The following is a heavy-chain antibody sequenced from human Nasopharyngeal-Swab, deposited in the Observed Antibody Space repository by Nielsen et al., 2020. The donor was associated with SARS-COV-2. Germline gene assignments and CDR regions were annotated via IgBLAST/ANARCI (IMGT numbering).Heavy chain of an antibody. CDR2: INTDGRRT. Sequence: GESLKISCAASGFSFSTFWIHWVRQVPGEGLVWVSRINTDGRRTNYAESVKGRFTISRDNVKNMLYLQMNNLRPEDTAAYYCARDLGGFGGYWGQGTLATVSS. V-gene: IGHV3-74*01. D-gene: IGHD4-23*01. CDR3: ARDLGGFGGY. J-gene: IGHJ4*02. CDR1: GFSFSTFW.